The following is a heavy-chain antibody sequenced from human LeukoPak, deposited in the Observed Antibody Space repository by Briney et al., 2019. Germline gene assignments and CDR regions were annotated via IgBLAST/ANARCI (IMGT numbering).Heavy chain of an antibody. CDR1: GFTFFSYG. D-gene: IGHD5-24*01. CDR3: ARAGTWLQLEYAFDI. Sequence: PGGSLRLSCTASGFTFFSYGMTWVRQAPGKGLEWGSGIHGSGGRTYYSDSVKGRFTISRENSKNTLYLQMNSLRAEDTAVYYCARAGTWLQLEYAFDIWGQGTMVTVSS. CDR2: IHGSGGRT. V-gene: IGHV3-23*01. J-gene: IGHJ3*02.